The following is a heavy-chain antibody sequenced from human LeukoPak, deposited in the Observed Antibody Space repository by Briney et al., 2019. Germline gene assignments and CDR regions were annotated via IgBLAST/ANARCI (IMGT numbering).Heavy chain of an antibody. CDR2: IGGSSGST. CDR1: GFTFTGFA. Sequence: GSLRLSCAASGFTFTGFAMSWVRQAPGKGPEWVSRIGGSSGSTYYADSVKGRFTISRDNSKKTLYLQMNSLRADDTAVYYCAKMKGPGLYYHYSMDVWGKGTTVIVSS. J-gene: IGHJ6*03. CDR3: AKMKGPGLYYHYSMDV. V-gene: IGHV3-23*01.